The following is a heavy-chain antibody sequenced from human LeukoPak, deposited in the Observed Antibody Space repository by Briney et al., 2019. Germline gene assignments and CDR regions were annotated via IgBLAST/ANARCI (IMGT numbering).Heavy chain of an antibody. D-gene: IGHD3-3*01. CDR2: INAGNGDT. Sequence: ASVKVSCKASGYTFTNYAVNWLRQAPGQRLEWMGWINAGNGDTKFSRNYQARVTITRDASASTAYMELSSLTSEDTAVYFCARGLWSAHRREYYFDSWGQGTLVTVSS. V-gene: IGHV1-3*01. J-gene: IGHJ4*02. CDR3: ARGLWSAHRREYYFDS. CDR1: GYTFTNYA.